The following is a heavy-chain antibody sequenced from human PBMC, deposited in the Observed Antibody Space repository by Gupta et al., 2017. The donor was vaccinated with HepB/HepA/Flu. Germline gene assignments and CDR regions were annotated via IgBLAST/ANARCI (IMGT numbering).Heavy chain of an antibody. CDR1: GFTFSDYY. CDR3: ARDSPYYDFWSGQGGVRDAFDI. CDR2: SSSSGSTI. D-gene: IGHD3-3*01. Sequence: QVQLVESGGGWVKPAGSLRLSCAASGFTFSDYYMSWIRQAPGKGVEWVSYSSSSGSTIYYADAVKGRFTISRDNAKNSLYLQMNSLRAEETAVYYCARDSPYYDFWSGQGGVRDAFDIWGQGTMVTVSS. J-gene: IGHJ3*02. V-gene: IGHV3-11*01.